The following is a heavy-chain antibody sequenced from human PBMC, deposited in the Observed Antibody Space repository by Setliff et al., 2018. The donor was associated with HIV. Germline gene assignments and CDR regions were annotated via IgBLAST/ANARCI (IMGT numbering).Heavy chain of an antibody. V-gene: IGHV4-39*02. CDR2: IYYTGFA. Sequence: WGWIRQTPGKGLEWIGNIYYTGFAYYNPSLKSRVTISLDTSKTHFYLHLTSVTDADTAVYFCAREGRGDPAVATTRIDYWGQGKLVTVSS. CDR3: AREGRGDPAVATTRIDY. D-gene: IGHD1-1*01. J-gene: IGHJ4*02.